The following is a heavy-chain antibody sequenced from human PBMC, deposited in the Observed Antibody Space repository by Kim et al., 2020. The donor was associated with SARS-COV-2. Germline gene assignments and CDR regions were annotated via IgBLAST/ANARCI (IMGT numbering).Heavy chain of an antibody. Sequence: GGSLRLSCAASGFTFDDYAMHWVRQAPGKGLEWVSGLSWNSGSIGYADSVKGRFTISRDNAKNSLYLQMNSLRAEDTALYYCAKDQYDSSGYFFDYWGQGTLVTVSS. V-gene: IGHV3-9*01. CDR1: GFTFDDYA. CDR3: AKDQYDSSGYFFDY. CDR2: LSWNSGSI. J-gene: IGHJ4*02. D-gene: IGHD3-22*01.